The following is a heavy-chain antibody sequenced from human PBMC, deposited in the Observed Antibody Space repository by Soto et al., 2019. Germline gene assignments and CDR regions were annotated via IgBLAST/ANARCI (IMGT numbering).Heavy chain of an antibody. V-gene: IGHV3-23*01. CDR2: VTASGGGT. CDR3: AKAPVPALTAKFGY. Sequence: GGSLRLSCAASGFIFNNYAMTWVRQAPGKGLEWVSTVTASGGGTFYANSVKGRFTISRDNSRNTLHLQMSSLRVEDTALYYCAKAPVPALTAKFGYWGQGTLVTV. CDR1: GFIFNNYA. J-gene: IGHJ4*02. D-gene: IGHD5-18*01.